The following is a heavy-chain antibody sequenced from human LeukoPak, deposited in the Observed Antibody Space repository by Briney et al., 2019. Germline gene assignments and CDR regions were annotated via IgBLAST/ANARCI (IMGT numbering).Heavy chain of an antibody. J-gene: IGHJ4*02. CDR2: ISWNSGSI. Sequence: GRSLRLSCAASGFTFDDYAMHWVRQAPGKGLEWVSGISWNSGSIGYADSVKGRFTISRDSAKNSLYLQMNSLRAEDMALYYCAKDMGDGYNQRGFDYWGQGTLVTVSS. D-gene: IGHD5-24*01. V-gene: IGHV3-9*03. CDR3: AKDMGDGYNQRGFDY. CDR1: GFTFDDYA.